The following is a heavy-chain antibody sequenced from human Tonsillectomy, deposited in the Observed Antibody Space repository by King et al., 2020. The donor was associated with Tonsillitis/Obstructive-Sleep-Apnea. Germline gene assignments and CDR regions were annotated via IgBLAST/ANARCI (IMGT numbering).Heavy chain of an antibody. J-gene: IGHJ6*02. Sequence: QLQESGPGLVKPSETLSLTCTVSGGSISSSSYYWGWIRQPPGKGLEWIGSIYYSGSTYYNPSLKSRVTISVDTSRNQFSLKLSSVTAADTAVYYCARFALTTMAARTDYYYYGMDVWGQGTTVTVSS. CDR3: ARFALTTMAARTDYYYYGMDV. V-gene: IGHV4-39*01. D-gene: IGHD3/OR15-3a*01. CDR1: GGSISSSSYY. CDR2: IYYSGST.